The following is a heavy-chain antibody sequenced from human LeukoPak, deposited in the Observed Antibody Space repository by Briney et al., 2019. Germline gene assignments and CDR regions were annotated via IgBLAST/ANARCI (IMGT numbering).Heavy chain of an antibody. CDR2: LKRKPDGGTT. D-gene: IGHD2-15*01. CDR3: TTAGLLLDAFDL. V-gene: IGHV3-15*01. Sequence: TGGSDRLSCAASGFKFNSAWMSWVRQAPGKGLEWVGRLKRKPDGGTTDYYEPDSVRFTISGDDSKNTLYLQMNGLKTEDTAVYYCTTAGLLLDAFDLWGRERTVTVSS. CDR1: GFKFNSAW. J-gene: IGHJ3*01.